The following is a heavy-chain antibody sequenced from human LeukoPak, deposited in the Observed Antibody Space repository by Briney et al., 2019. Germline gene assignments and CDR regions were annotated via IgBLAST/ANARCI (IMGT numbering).Heavy chain of an antibody. CDR2: IYYSGST. CDR3: ARLGYYYGSGSPIGFYWFDP. Sequence: SETLSLTCTVSGGSISSYYWSWIRQPPGKGLEWIGYIYYSGSTNYNPSLKSRVTISVDTSKNQFSLKLSSVTAADTAVYYCARLGYYYGSGSPIGFYWFDPWGQGTLATVSS. D-gene: IGHD3-10*01. V-gene: IGHV4-59*08. CDR1: GGSISSYY. J-gene: IGHJ5*02.